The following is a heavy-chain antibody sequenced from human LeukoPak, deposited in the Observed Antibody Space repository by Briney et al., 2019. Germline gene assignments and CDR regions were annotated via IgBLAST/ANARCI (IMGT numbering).Heavy chain of an antibody. CDR2: IYNSGRT. CDR3: ATTDGDYPDLFDP. V-gene: IGHV4-34*01. CDR1: GGSFSGYY. D-gene: IGHD4-17*01. J-gene: IGHJ5*02. Sequence: SETLSLTCAVYGGSFSGYYWSWIRQPPGKGLEWIGSIYNSGRTYYNPSLESRVTISVDTSKNQFSLKLNSVTAADTAVYFCATTDGDYPDLFDPWGQGALVTVSS.